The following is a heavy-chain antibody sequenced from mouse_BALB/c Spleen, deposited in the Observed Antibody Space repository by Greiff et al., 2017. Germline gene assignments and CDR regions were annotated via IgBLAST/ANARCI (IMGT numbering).Heavy chain of an antibody. CDR3: GKEGYGKGLGAMDY. CDR1: GYSFTGYF. Sequence: DVKLQESGPELVKPGASVKISCKASGYSFTGYFMNWVKQSHGKSLEWIGRINPYNGDTFYNQKFKGKATLTVDKSSSTAHMELLSLTSEDSAVYYCGKEGYGKGLGAMDYWGQGTSVTVSS. V-gene: IGHV1-37*01. CDR2: INPYNGDT. D-gene: IGHD2-10*02. J-gene: IGHJ4*01.